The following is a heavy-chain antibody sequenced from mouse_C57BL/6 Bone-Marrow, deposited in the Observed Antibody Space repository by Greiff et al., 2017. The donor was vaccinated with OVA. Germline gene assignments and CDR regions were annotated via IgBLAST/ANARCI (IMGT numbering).Heavy chain of an antibody. CDR1: GFTFSSYA. CDR3: ERERDGYYCAMDY. V-gene: IGHV5-4*01. D-gene: IGHD2-3*01. CDR2: ISDGGSYT. Sequence: EVQGVESGGGLVKPGGSLKLSCAASGFTFSSYAMSWVRQTPEKRLEWVATISDGGSYTYYPDNVKGRFTISRDNAKNNLYLQMSHLKSEDTAMYYCERERDGYYCAMDYWGQGTSVTVSS. J-gene: IGHJ4*01.